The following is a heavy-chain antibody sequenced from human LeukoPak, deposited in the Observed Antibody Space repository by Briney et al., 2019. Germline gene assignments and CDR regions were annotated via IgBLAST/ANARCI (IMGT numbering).Heavy chain of an antibody. V-gene: IGHV3-23*01. CDR3: AKNSYSSSWEFN. CDR1: GFTFSNYA. D-gene: IGHD6-13*01. Sequence: GGSLRLSCAASGFTFSNYAMTWVRQAPGKGLEWVSGISGSGGSTYYADSVKGRFTISRDNSKNTLYLQMNSLRAEDTAVYYCAKNSYSSSWEFNWGQGTLVTVSS. CDR2: ISGSGGST. J-gene: IGHJ4*02.